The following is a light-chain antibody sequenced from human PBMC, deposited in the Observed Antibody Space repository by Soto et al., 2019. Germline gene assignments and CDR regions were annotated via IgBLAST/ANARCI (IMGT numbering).Light chain of an antibody. CDR3: QQYHTWPIT. J-gene: IGKJ4*01. Sequence: EIVMTQSPATLSVSPGERVTFSCRASQSVTSNLAWYQHKPGQAPRLLIYGASTGATGIPARFSGSGSGTEFTLTISSLQSEDCAIYYCQQYHTWPITFGGGTKVDIK. CDR2: GAS. V-gene: IGKV3-15*01. CDR1: QSVTSN.